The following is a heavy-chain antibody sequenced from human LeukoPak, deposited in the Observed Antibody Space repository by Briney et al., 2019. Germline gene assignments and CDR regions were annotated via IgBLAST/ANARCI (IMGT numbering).Heavy chain of an antibody. CDR2: ISSSGTTI. V-gene: IGHV3-48*03. D-gene: IGHD5-18*01. Sequence: GGSLRLSCAASGFTFSSYEMNWVRQAPGKGLEWVSYISSSGTTIYYADSVKGRFTISRDNAKNSLYLQMNSLRAEDTALYHCARGGRGYSSVYFDYWGQGTLVTVSS. J-gene: IGHJ4*02. CDR3: ARGGRGYSSVYFDY. CDR1: GFTFSSYE.